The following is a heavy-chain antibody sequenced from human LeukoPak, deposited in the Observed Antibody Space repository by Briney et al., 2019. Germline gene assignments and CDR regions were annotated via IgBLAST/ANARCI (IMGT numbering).Heavy chain of an antibody. V-gene: IGHV3-7*01. D-gene: IGHD4-17*01. CDR3: ARSGVTTVTTLDY. Sequence: GGSLRLSCGASGFSFTTYWMGWVRPAPGKGLEWVANIKQDGTEKYYVDSVKGRFTISRDNAKNSLYLQMNSLRAEDTAVYYCARSGVTTVTTLDYWGQGTLVTVSS. J-gene: IGHJ4*02. CDR1: GFSFTTYW. CDR2: IKQDGTEK.